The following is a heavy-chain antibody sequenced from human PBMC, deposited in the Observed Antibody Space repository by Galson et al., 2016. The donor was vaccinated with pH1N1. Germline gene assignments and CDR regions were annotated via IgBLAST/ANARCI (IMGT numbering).Heavy chain of an antibody. D-gene: IGHD3-10*01. J-gene: IGHJ4*02. CDR3: AHREMLRGAPVFGY. Sequence: PALVKPTQTVTLTCTFSGFSLTTREVGVGWFRQPPGKALEWLALIYWDDAKRYSPSLRTRLTITKDTSDDQVVLTMTRMDPVDTATYFCAHREMLRGAPVFGYWGQGTLVTVSS. CDR1: GFSLTTREVG. CDR2: IYWDDAK. V-gene: IGHV2-5*02.